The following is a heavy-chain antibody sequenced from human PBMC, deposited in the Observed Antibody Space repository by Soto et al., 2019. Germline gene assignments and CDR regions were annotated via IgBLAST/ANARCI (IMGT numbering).Heavy chain of an antibody. CDR1: GFTFSSYG. CDR3: AREKSEATTPPRRNGGFDY. D-gene: IGHD5-12*01. J-gene: IGHJ4*02. V-gene: IGHV3-33*01. Sequence: GGSLRLSCAASGFTFSSYGMHWVRQAPGKGLEWVAVIWYDGSNKYYADSVKGRFTISRDNSKNTLYLQMNSLRAEDTAVYYCAREKSEATTPPRRNGGFDYWGQGTLVTVSS. CDR2: IWYDGSNK.